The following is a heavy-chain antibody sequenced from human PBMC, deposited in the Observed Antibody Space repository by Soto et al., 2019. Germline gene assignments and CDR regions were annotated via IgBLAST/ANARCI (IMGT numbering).Heavy chain of an antibody. V-gene: IGHV4-59*01. J-gene: IGHJ6*02. CDR3: ARFHYYYGMDV. CDR2: IYYSGST. Sequence: KTSETLSLACTFSVGSISSYYWSWIRQPPGKGLEWIGYIYYSGSTNYNPSLKSRVTISVDTSKNQFSLKLSSVTAADTAVYYCARFHYYYGMDVWGQGTTVTVSS. CDR1: VGSISSYY.